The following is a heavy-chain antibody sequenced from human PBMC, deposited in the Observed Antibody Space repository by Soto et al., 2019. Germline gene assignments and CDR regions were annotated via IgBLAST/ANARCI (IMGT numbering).Heavy chain of an antibody. CDR1: GFSFSTYG. CDR3: TTEPSIAAAGIFTQASYYGMDV. CDR2: IKSKTDGGTT. J-gene: IGHJ6*02. D-gene: IGHD6-13*01. Sequence: PGGSLRLSCVASGFSFSTYGMTWVRQAPGKGRKWAGRIKSKTDGGTTDYAAPVKGRFTISRDDSKNTLYLQMNSLKTEDTAVYYCTTEPSIAAAGIFTQASYYGMDVWGQGTTVTVSS. V-gene: IGHV3-15*01.